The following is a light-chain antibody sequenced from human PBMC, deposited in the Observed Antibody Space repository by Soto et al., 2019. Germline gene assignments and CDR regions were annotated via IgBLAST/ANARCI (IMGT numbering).Light chain of an antibody. J-gene: IGKJ5*01. CDR2: GAS. V-gene: IGKV3-15*01. Sequence: MTQSPPTLSASVGDRVTISCRASQSVSSNLAWYQQKPGQAPRLLIYGASTRATGISARFSGSGSGTDFTLTISSLESEDFAVYYCQQRSYPITFGQGTRLEI. CDR3: QQRSYPIT. CDR1: QSVSSN.